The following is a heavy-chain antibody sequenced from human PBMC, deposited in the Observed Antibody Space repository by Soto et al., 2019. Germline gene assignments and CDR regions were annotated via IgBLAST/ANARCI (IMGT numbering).Heavy chain of an antibody. CDR2: ISGSGGRT. J-gene: IGHJ4*02. D-gene: IGHD3-22*01. V-gene: IGHV3-23*01. CDR1: GFTFSSYA. Sequence: LGLPCARSGFTFSSYAMSWVRPAPGKGLEWVSAISGSGGRTYSADSVKGRFTISRDNCKNTLNLQMNSLRAEDTAVYYCASHYYDSSGYYYGPFDYWRQWTLVTVSS. CDR3: ASHYYDSSGYYYGPFDY.